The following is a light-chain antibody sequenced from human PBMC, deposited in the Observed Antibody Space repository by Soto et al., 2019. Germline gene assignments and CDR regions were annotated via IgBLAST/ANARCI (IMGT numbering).Light chain of an antibody. CDR3: QAWDSSVV. J-gene: IGLJ2*01. CDR2: QDT. V-gene: IGLV3-1*01. Sequence: SYELTQPPSVSVSPGQTASITCSGDELGHKFASWYQQKPGQSPVLVMYQDTKRPSGIPERFSGSNSGNTATLTISGTQAMDEADSYCQAWDSSVVFGGGTKLTVL. CDR1: ELGHKF.